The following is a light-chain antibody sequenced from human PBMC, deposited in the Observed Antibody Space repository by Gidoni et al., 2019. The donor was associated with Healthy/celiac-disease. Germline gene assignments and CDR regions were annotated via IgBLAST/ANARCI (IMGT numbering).Light chain of an antibody. CDR1: QRVSSY. CDR2: DAS. V-gene: IGKV3-11*01. J-gene: IGKJ5*01. Sequence: EIVLTQSPATLSLSPGTRATLSCRASQRVSSYLDWYQQKPGQAPRLLIYDASNRATGIPARFSGSGSGTDFTLTISSLEPEDFAVYYCQQRSNWPPITFGQGTRLEIK. CDR3: QQRSNWPPIT.